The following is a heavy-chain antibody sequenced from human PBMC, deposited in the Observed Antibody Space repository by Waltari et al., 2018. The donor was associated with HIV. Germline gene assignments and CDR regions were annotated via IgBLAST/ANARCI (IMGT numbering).Heavy chain of an antibody. CDR3: AHRPAAHFDY. J-gene: IGHJ4*02. Sequence: QITLKESGPTLVKPTQTLTLTCTFSGFSLSTSGVGVGWIRQPPGKALEWLALIYWNDYKSYSPSLKRRHTITTDTPKNQSVLTMTNLDPVDTPTYFCAHRPAAHFDYWGQGTLVTVSS. CDR1: GFSLSTSGVG. CDR2: IYWNDYK. V-gene: IGHV2-5*01.